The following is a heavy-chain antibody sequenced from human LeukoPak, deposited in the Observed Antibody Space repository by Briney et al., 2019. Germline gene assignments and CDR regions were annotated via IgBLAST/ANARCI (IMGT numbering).Heavy chain of an antibody. CDR1: GFTFSSYW. CDR2: IKQDGSEK. D-gene: IGHD6-13*01. V-gene: IGHV3-7*01. CDR3: ARGYWPSSSWYWEPFDI. Sequence: PGGSLRLSCAASGFTFSSYWMSWVRQAPGKGLEWVANIKQDGSEKYYVDSVKGRFTISRDNAKNSLYLQMNSLRAEDTAVYYCARGYWPSSSWYWEPFDIWGQGTMVTVSS. J-gene: IGHJ3*02.